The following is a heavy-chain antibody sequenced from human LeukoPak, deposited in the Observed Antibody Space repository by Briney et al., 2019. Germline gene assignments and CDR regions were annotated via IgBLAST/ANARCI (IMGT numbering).Heavy chain of an antibody. J-gene: IGHJ5*02. CDR1: GFTFSSYS. D-gene: IGHD3-16*02. Sequence: PGGSLRLSCAASGFTFSSYSMNWVRQAPGKGLEWVSSISSSSSYIYYADSVKGRFTISRDNAKNSLYLQMNSLRAEDTAEYYCARDAAGYRFDPWGQGTLVTVSS. CDR2: ISSSSSYI. CDR3: ARDAAGYRFDP. V-gene: IGHV3-21*01.